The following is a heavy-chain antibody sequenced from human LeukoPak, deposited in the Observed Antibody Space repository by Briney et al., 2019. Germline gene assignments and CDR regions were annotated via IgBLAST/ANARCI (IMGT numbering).Heavy chain of an antibody. V-gene: IGHV4-59*01. Sequence: PSETLSLTCTVSGGSISGYYWNWIRQPPGKGLEWVGYIYYSGSTNYNPSLKSRVTMSLDTSKNQFSLKLSSVTAADTAVYHCARDSGSNFDYWGQGTLVTVS. CDR3: ARDSGSNFDY. J-gene: IGHJ4*02. CDR1: GGSISGYY. D-gene: IGHD2-15*01. CDR2: IYYSGST.